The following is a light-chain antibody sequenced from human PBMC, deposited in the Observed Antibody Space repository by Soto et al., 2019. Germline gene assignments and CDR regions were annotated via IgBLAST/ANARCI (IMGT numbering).Light chain of an antibody. V-gene: IGLV2-14*01. CDR3: GSYNSSNSLL. CDR2: DVS. CDR1: SSDVGGYNS. J-gene: IGLJ2*01. Sequence: QSALTQPASVSGSPGQSITISCTGTSSDVGGYNSVSWYQQHPSNAPILMIYDVSNRPSGVSNRFSGSTSGNTASLTISVLHAEDEADYYCGSYNSSNSLLFGGGTKLTVL.